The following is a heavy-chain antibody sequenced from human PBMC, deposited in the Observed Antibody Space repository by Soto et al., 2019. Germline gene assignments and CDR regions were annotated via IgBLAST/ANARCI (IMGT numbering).Heavy chain of an antibody. D-gene: IGHD1-26*01. CDR2: ISYDGSDE. J-gene: IGHJ4*02. Sequence: QVQLVESGGGVVQPGRSLRLSCAASGFTFSVYGLHWVRQAPGKGLEWVAVISYDGSDEDYADSVKGRVTISRDNSKNTLYLQMSSLRAEDTAVDYCAKRVGARPDFDYWGQGTLVTVSS. CDR1: GFTFSVYG. CDR3: AKRVGARPDFDY. V-gene: IGHV3-30*18.